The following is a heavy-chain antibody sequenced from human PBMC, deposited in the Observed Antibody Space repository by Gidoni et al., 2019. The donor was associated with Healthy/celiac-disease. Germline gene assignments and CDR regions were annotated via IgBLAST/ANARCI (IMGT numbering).Heavy chain of an antibody. V-gene: IGHV1-2*06. CDR3: ARGPRIAAAVYYFDY. J-gene: IGHJ4*02. D-gene: IGHD6-13*01. Sequence: QVQLVQSGAEVKKPGASVKVSCKASGYTFTGYYMHWVRQAPGQGLEWMGRINTNSGGTNYAQKLQGRVTMTRDTSISTAYMELSRLRSDDTAVYYCARGPRIAAAVYYFDYWGQGTLVTVSS. CDR2: INTNSGGT. CDR1: GYTFTGYY.